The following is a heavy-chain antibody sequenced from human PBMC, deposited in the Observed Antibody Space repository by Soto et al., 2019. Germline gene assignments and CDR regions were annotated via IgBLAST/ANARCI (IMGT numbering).Heavy chain of an antibody. V-gene: IGHV2-5*01. CDR3: ARGLATLPVFAFDI. D-gene: IGHD6-6*01. Sequence: SGPTLVNPTQTLTRTFSFSGFSLITIVVCVGWIRQSPGKALEWLALIYWSGDEHYRPSLKSRLSITKDTSKNHVVLIMTDMDPVDTATYYCARGLATLPVFAFDIWGQGTMVTVSS. CDR1: GFSLITIVVC. CDR2: IYWSGDE. J-gene: IGHJ3*02.